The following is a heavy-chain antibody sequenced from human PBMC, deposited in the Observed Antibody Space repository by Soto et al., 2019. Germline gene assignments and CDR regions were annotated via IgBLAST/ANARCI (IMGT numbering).Heavy chain of an antibody. CDR1: GGSISSYY. CDR3: ARDLGYYGSGSYYSYGMDV. D-gene: IGHD3-10*01. J-gene: IGHJ6*02. CDR2: IYYSGST. Sequence: SETLSLTCTVSGGSISSYYWSWIRQPPGKGLEWIGYIYYSGSTNYNPSLKSRVTISVDTSKNQFSLKLGSVTAADTAVYYCARDLGYYGSGSYYSYGMDVWGQGTTVTVSS. V-gene: IGHV4-59*01.